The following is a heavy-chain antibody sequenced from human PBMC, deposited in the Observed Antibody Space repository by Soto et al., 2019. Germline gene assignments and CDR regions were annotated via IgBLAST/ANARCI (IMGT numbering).Heavy chain of an antibody. CDR1: GGSISSGGYS. Sequence: PSETLSLTCAVSGGSISSGGYSWSWIRQPPGKGLEWIGYTYHSGSTYYNPSLKSRVTISVDRSKNQFSLKLSSVTAADTAVYYCARASYCTTGLCYTCQNYDLRPLLDYWAQATLVTVSS. J-gene: IGHJ4*02. CDR2: TYHSGST. V-gene: IGHV4-30-2*01. D-gene: IGHD2-8*01. CDR3: ARASYCTTGLCYTCQNYDLRPLLDY.